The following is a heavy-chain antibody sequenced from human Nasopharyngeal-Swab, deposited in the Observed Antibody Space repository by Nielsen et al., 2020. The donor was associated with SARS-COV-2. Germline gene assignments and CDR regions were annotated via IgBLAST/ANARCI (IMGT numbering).Heavy chain of an antibody. CDR2: ISWDSGNI. V-gene: IGHV3-9*01. Sequence: SLKISCAASGFTFDDYAFHWVRQAPGRGLEWVSGISWDSGNIGYADSVKGRFTISRDNAKNSLYLQMNSLRAEDTALYYCVKDNLLRAFDLWGQGTMVTVSS. D-gene: IGHD2-15*01. CDR3: VKDNLLRAFDL. CDR1: GFTFDDYA. J-gene: IGHJ3*01.